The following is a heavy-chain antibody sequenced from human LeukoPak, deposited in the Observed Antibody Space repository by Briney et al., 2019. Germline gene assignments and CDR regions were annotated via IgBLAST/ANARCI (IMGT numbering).Heavy chain of an antibody. CDR1: GFTFSNAW. J-gene: IGHJ4*02. D-gene: IGHD4-17*01. V-gene: IGHV3-48*03. CDR3: ARVAINDYGDYFDY. Sequence: PGGSLRLSCAASGFTFSNAWMSWVRQAPGKGLEWVSYISSSDSTIYYADSVKGRFTISRDNAKNSLYLQMNSLRAEDTAVYYCARVAINDYGDYFDYWGQGTLVTVSS. CDR2: ISSSDSTI.